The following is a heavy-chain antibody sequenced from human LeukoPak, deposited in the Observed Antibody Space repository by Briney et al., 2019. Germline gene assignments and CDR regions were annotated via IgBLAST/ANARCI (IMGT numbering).Heavy chain of an antibody. CDR3: ARDVASVAFDI. CDR2: ISSSSSYI. CDR1: GFTFSSYS. D-gene: IGHD2-21*01. J-gene: IGHJ3*02. V-gene: IGHV3-21*01. Sequence: GGSLRLSCAASGFTFSSYSMNWVRQAPGKGLEWVSSISSSSSYIYYADSVKGRFTISRDNAKNSLYLQMNSLRAEDTAVYYCARDVASVAFDIWGQGTMATVSS.